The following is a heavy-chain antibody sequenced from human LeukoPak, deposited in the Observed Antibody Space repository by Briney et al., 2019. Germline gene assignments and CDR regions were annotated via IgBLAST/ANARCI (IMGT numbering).Heavy chain of an antibody. D-gene: IGHD2-2*03. CDR1: GGSISSGSYY. CDR3: ARAGERGRNGYDDAFDI. V-gene: IGHV4-61*02. J-gene: IGHJ3*02. Sequence: PSETLSLTCTVSGGSISSGSYYWSWIRQPAGKGLEWIGRIYISGSASYNPSLKSRVTFSVDTSKNQFSLKLSSVTAADTAIYYCARAGERGRNGYDDAFDIWGQGTVVTVSS. CDR2: IYISGSA.